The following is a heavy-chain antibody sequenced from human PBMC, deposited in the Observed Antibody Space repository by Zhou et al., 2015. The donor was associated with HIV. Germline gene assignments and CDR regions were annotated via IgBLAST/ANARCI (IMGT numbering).Heavy chain of an antibody. CDR2: IIPIFGTA. Sequence: QVQLVQSGAEVKKPGSSVKVSCKASGGTFSSYAISWVRQAPGQGLEWMGGIIPIFGTANYAQKFQGRVTITADESTSTAYMELSSLRSEDTAVYYCARGGDCSSTSCYENWFDPWGQGTLVTVSS. J-gene: IGHJ5*02. CDR1: GGTFSSYA. D-gene: IGHD2-2*01. CDR3: ARGGDCSSTSCYENWFDP. V-gene: IGHV1-69*01.